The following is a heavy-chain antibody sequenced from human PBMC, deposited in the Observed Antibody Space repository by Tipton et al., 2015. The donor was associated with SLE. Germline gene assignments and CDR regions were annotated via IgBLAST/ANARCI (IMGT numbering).Heavy chain of an antibody. D-gene: IGHD1-7*01. CDR1: GGSFSGYY. CDR3: ARSAVGTTSFFDY. V-gene: IGHV4-34*01. J-gene: IGHJ4*02. CDR2: INHSGST. Sequence: LRLSCAVYGGSFSGYYWSWIRQPPGKGLEWIGEINHSGSTNYNPSLKSRVTISVDKSQNHFSLKLTSVTAADTAVYYCARSAVGTTSFFDYWGQGAPVTVSS.